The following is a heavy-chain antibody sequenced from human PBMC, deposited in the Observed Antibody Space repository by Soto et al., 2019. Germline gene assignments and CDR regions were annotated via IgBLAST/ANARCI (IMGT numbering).Heavy chain of an antibody. J-gene: IGHJ4*02. D-gene: IGHD5-12*01. CDR1: GGSISSGDYY. V-gene: IGHV4-30-4*01. CDR2: IYYSGST. Sequence: QVQLQESGPGLVKPSQTLSLTCTVSGGSISSGDYYWSWIRQPPGKGLEWIGYIYYSGSTYYNPXLKRRVTISVXXSXNXYSLKLSSETAADTAVYYCARGGIGDGYNYPNAFDYWGQGTLVTVSS. CDR3: ARGGIGDGYNYPNAFDY.